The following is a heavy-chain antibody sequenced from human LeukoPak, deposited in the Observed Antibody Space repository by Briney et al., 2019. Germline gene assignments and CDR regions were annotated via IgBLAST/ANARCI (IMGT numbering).Heavy chain of an antibody. D-gene: IGHD3-10*01. J-gene: IGHJ4*02. V-gene: IGHV3-74*03. CDR2: INADGSTT. CDR3: ARDYAGSPDY. Sequence: GGPLRLSCTASGFTFSTYWINWVRQSPGKGLVWVALINADGSTTTHADSVKGRFTISRDNAKNTAYLQMNSLRDEDTAVYFCARDYAGSPDYWGQGTLVTVSA. CDR1: GFTFSTYW.